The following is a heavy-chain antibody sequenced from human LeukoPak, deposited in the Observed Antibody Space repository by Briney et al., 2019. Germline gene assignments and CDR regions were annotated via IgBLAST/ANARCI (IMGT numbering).Heavy chain of an antibody. CDR1: GFTFSSYA. V-gene: IGHV3-23*01. CDR2: ISGSGGST. CDR3: AKAGSSSWYGGDHLVGYFQH. D-gene: IGHD6-13*01. J-gene: IGHJ1*01. Sequence: GGSLRLSCAASGFTFSSYAMSWVRQAPGKGLEWVSAISGSGGSTYYADSVKGRFTISRDNSKNTLYLQMNSLRAEDTAVYYCAKAGSSSWYGGDHLVGYFQHWGQGTLVTVSS.